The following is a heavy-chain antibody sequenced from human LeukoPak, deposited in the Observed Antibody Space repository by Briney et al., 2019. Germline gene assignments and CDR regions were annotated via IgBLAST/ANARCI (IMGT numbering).Heavy chain of an antibody. V-gene: IGHV3-23*01. CDR2: ISGSGGST. Sequence: GGSLRLSCAASGFTFSSYSMNWVRQGPGKGLEWVSAISGSGGSTYYADSVKGRFTISRDNSKNTLDLQMNSLRAEDTAVYYCAKDAGRGYSGYDWAYYFDYWGQGTLVTVSS. D-gene: IGHD5-12*01. CDR1: GFTFSSYS. J-gene: IGHJ4*02. CDR3: AKDAGRGYSGYDWAYYFDY.